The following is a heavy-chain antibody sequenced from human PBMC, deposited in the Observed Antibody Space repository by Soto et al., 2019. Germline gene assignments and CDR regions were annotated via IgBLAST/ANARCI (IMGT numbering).Heavy chain of an antibody. CDR3: ARDLRDGSNDADI. J-gene: IGHJ3*02. D-gene: IGHD5-12*01. Sequence: QVQLVESGGGLVKPGGSLRLSCAASGFTFSDYYMHWIRQAPGKGLEWVSYISSGSYYTNYADSVKGRFTISRDNAENSLYLHMISLRVEDTAVYYCARDLRDGSNDADIWGQGTMVTVSS. CDR2: ISSGSYYT. V-gene: IGHV3-11*06. CDR1: GFTFSDYY.